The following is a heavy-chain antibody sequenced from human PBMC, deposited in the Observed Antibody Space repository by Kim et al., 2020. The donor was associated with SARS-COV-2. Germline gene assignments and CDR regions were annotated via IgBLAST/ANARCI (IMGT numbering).Heavy chain of an antibody. D-gene: IGHD6-13*01. J-gene: IGHJ4*02. Sequence: ASVKVSCKASGYTFTSYGISWVRQAPGQGLEWMGWISAYNGNTNYAQKLQGRVTMTTDTSTSTAYMELRSLRSDDTAVYYCARRLPGRIAPPACDYWGQGTLVTVSS. V-gene: IGHV1-18*01. CDR3: ARRLPGRIAPPACDY. CDR2: ISAYNGNT. CDR1: GYTFTSYG.